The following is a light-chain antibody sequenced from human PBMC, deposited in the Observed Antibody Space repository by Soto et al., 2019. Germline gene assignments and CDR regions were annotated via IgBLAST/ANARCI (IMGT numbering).Light chain of an antibody. V-gene: IGKV3-15*01. Sequence: EIVMTQSPATLSVSPGERATLSCRASQSVSSNLAWYQQKPGQAPRLLIYGASTRATGIPARFSGSGSGTAFTLTISSLQSEDFPVFYCQQYDNWPITFGQGTRLEMK. CDR3: QQYDNWPIT. CDR2: GAS. CDR1: QSVSSN. J-gene: IGKJ5*01.